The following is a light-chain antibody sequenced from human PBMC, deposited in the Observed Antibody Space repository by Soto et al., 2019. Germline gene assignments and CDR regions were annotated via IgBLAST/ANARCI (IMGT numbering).Light chain of an antibody. CDR1: SSDVGGYDY. Sequence: QSVLTQPASVSGSPGQSITISCTGTSSDVGGYDYVSWYQLHPGKAPKLMVFEVSNRPSGVSYRFSGSKSGNTASLTISGLQAEDEADYYCQSFDSSLRVDVFGSGTKGTVL. V-gene: IGLV2-14*01. CDR3: QSFDSSLRVDV. J-gene: IGLJ1*01. CDR2: EVS.